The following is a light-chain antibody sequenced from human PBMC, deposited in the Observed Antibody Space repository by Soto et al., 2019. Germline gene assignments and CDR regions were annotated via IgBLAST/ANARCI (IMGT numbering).Light chain of an antibody. V-gene: IGLV2-14*01. CDR1: SSDVGGYNY. J-gene: IGLJ1*01. CDR2: DVS. Sequence: QAVVTQPASVSGSPRQSITISCTGTSSDVGGYNYVSWYQQHPGKAPKVMIYDVSNRPSGVSNRFSGSKSGNTASLTISGLQAEDEADYYCSSYTSTSTPYVFGTGTKLTVL. CDR3: SSYTSTSTPYV.